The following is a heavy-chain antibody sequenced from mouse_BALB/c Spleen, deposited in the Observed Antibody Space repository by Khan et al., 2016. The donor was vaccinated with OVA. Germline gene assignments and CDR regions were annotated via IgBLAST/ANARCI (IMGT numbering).Heavy chain of an antibody. CDR3: ARTGDGSLGY. D-gene: IGHD1-1*01. CDR1: GYIISDNS. J-gene: IGHJ2*01. V-gene: IGHV1-18*01. Sequence: VQLQQSGPELVKPGASVKISCKASGYIISDNSMDWVKQSHGKSLEWIGDINPNNGDTIYNQKFKGKATLTVDKSSSTAFMEFSSLTSEDTAVYYCARTGDGSLGYWGQGTTLTVSS. CDR2: INPNNGDT.